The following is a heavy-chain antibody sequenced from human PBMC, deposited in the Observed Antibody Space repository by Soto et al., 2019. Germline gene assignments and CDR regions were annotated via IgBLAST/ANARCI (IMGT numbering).Heavy chain of an antibody. CDR2: INAGNGNT. D-gene: IGHD3-22*01. CDR3: AREGYYDSSGYYDAFDI. J-gene: IGHJ3*02. V-gene: IGHV1-3*01. CDR1: GYTFTIYA. Sequence: QVQLVQSGAEVKKPGASVKVSCTASGYTFTIYAMHWVRQAPVQRLECMGWINAGNGNTKYSQKFQGRVTITRDTSESTAYMELRSLRSEDTAVYYCAREGYYDSSGYYDAFDIWGQGTMVTVSS.